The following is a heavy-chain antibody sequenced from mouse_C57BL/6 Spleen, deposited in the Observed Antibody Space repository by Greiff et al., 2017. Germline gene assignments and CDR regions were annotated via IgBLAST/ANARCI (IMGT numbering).Heavy chain of an antibody. CDR1: GYTFTSYW. Sequence: QVQLQQPGAELVMPGASVKLSCKASGYTFTSYWMHWVKQRPGQGLEWIGEIDPSDSYTNYNQKFKGKSTLTVDKSSSTAYMQLSSLTSEDSAVYYGARAITTVVGGAMDYWGQGTSVTVSS. CDR3: ARAITTVVGGAMDY. CDR2: IDPSDSYT. V-gene: IGHV1-69*01. J-gene: IGHJ4*01. D-gene: IGHD1-1*01.